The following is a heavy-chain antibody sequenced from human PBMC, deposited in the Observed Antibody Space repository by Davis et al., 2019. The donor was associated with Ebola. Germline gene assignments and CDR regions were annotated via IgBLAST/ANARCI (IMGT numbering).Heavy chain of an antibody. V-gene: IGHV5-10-1*01. Sequence: GESLKISCKGSGYSFAGYWISWVRQMPGKGLEWVGRINPRDSYTFYSPPFQVHVTISTDTSINTAYLQWRSLKASDTAMYYCARGGDYNWNSLTGMDVWGQGTTVTVPS. CDR1: GYSFAGYW. J-gene: IGHJ6*02. CDR2: INPRDSYT. D-gene: IGHD1-7*01. CDR3: ARGGDYNWNSLTGMDV.